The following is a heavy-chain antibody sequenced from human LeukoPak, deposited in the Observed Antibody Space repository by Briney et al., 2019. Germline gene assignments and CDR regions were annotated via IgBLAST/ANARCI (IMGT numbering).Heavy chain of an antibody. CDR2: VSYDGSNK. Sequence: GGSLRLSCAASGFTFSSYAMHWVRQAPGKGLEWVAVVSYDGSNKYYADSVKGRFTISRDNSKNTLYLQMNSLRAEDTAVYYCAREGRIAAAGSEELGYWGQGTLVTVSS. J-gene: IGHJ4*02. CDR3: AREGRIAAAGSEELGY. V-gene: IGHV3-30*04. CDR1: GFTFSSYA. D-gene: IGHD6-13*01.